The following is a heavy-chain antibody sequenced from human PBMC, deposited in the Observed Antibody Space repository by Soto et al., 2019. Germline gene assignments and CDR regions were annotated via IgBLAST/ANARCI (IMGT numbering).Heavy chain of an antibody. Sequence: PGGSLRLSCAASGFSFSTYWMHWVRQAPGKGLVWVSRINSDGRSTSYADFVKGRFTISRDNAKNTLYLQMNSLRAEDTAVYYCARLSCSSTSCFYYMDVWGKGTTVTVSS. D-gene: IGHD2-2*01. CDR2: INSDGRST. J-gene: IGHJ6*03. CDR1: GFSFSTYW. CDR3: ARLSCSSTSCFYYMDV. V-gene: IGHV3-74*01.